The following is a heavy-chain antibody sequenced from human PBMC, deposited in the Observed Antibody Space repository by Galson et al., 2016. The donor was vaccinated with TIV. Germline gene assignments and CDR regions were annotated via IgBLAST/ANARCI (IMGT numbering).Heavy chain of an antibody. CDR3: ARLKHTGYDARFDY. D-gene: IGHD5-12*01. V-gene: IGHV5-10-1*01. CDR1: GYSFTSQW. J-gene: IGHJ4*02. Sequence: QSGAEVKKPGESLRISCTGSGYSFTSQWISWVGQMPGKGLEWMGRIDPSDSYTNYSPSFQGHVTFSIDKSINTAYLQWSSLKASDTAMYYCARLKHTGYDARFDYWGQGTLITVSS. CDR2: IDPSDSYT.